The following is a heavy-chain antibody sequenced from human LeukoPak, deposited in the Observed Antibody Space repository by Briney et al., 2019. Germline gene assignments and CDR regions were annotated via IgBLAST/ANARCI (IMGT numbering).Heavy chain of an antibody. CDR2: ISYDGSNK. D-gene: IGHD2-21*02. CDR3: ARENSKEVYCGGDCYLGY. J-gene: IGHJ4*02. CDR1: GFTFSSYA. Sequence: PGRSLRLSCAASGFTFSSYAMHWVRQAPGKGLEWVAVISYDGSNKYYADSVKGRFTISRDNSKNTLYLQMNSLRAEDTAVYYCARENSKEVYCGGDCYLGYWGQGTLVTVSS. V-gene: IGHV3-30-3*01.